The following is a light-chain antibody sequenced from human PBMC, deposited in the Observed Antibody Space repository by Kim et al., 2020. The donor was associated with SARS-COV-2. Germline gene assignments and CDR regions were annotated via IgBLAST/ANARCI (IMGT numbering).Light chain of an antibody. CDR1: QSISSW. J-gene: IGKJ4*01. CDR3: QQYNSYSGGLT. V-gene: IGKV1-5*03. Sequence: VGDRVTITCRASQSISSWLAWYQQKPGKAPKLLIYKASSLESGVPSRFSGSGSGTEFTLTISSLQPDDFATYYCQQYNSYSGGLTFGGGTKVDIK. CDR2: KAS.